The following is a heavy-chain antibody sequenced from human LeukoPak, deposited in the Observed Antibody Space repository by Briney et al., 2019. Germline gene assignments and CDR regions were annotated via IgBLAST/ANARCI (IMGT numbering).Heavy chain of an antibody. J-gene: IGHJ4*02. D-gene: IGHD1-26*01. CDR3: ARRSSGSSKGGYYFDY. CDR2: IIPIFGTA. V-gene: IGHV1-69*05. CDR1: GGTFSSYA. Sequence: ASVKVSCKASGGTFSSYAISWVRQAPGQGLEWMGGIIPIFGTANYAQKFQGRVTVTTDESTSTAYMELSSLRSEDTAVYYCARRSSGSSKGGYYFDYWGQGTLVTVSS.